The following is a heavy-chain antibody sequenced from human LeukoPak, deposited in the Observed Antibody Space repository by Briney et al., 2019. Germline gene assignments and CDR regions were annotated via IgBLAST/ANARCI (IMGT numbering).Heavy chain of an antibody. CDR3: ARLPRGLIGYFDN. V-gene: IGHV4-39*07. Sequence: PSETLSLTCTVSGGSISSSSYYWGWIRQPPGKGLEWIGSIYYSGSTYYNPSLKSRVTISVDTSKNQFSLKLSSVTAADTAVYYCARLPRGLIGYFDNWGQGTLVTVFS. D-gene: IGHD3-10*01. J-gene: IGHJ4*02. CDR1: GGSISSSSYY. CDR2: IYYSGST.